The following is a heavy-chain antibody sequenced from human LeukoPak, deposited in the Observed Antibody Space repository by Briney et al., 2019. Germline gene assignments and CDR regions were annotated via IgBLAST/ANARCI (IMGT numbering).Heavy chain of an antibody. Sequence: PGRSLRLSCAASGFTFSSYGMNWVRQAPGKGLEWVSSISSSSSYIYYADSVKGRFTISRDNAKNSLYLQMNSLRAEDTAVYYCARADSRTRWAYMDVWGKGTTVTVSS. D-gene: IGHD4-23*01. J-gene: IGHJ6*03. V-gene: IGHV3-21*01. CDR3: ARADSRTRWAYMDV. CDR1: GFTFSSYG. CDR2: ISSSSSYI.